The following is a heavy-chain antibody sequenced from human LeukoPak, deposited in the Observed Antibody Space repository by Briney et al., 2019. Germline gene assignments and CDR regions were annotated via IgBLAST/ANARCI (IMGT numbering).Heavy chain of an antibody. CDR2: IHSDGTT. V-gene: IGHV3-53*01. Sequence: GGSLRLSCAASEFSVSHNYMSWVRQAPGKGLEWVSVIHSDGTTHYADSVKGRFTISRDNSKNTLYLQMDSLRVEDTAMYYCARETGYSTSWYAYYFDYWGQGTLVTVAS. CDR1: EFSVSHNY. CDR3: ARETGYSTSWYAYYFDY. J-gene: IGHJ4*02. D-gene: IGHD6-13*01.